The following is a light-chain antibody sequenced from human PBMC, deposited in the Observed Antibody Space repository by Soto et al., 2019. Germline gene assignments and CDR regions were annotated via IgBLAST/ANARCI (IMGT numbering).Light chain of an antibody. V-gene: IGKV1-5*01. CDR1: QNIYRW. CDR2: DAS. Sequence: DIQMTQSPSTLSASVGDRVTITCRASQNIYRWVAWYQQKPGKAPNLLIYDASSLQSGVPSRFSGSGSGTECTLTISRLHPDDFGTYYCQHYSGYPWTFGQGTKVEIK. J-gene: IGKJ1*01. CDR3: QHYSGYPWT.